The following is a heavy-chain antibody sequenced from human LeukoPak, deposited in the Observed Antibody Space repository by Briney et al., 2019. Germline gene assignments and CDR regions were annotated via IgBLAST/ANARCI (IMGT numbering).Heavy chain of an antibody. CDR2: ISAYNGNT. Sequence: ASVKVSCKPTGYTFTSYGINWVREAPGQELEWIGWISAYNGNTNYAQKLQGRVTMTTDTSTSTAYMGLRSLRSDDTAVYYCARGPITAGIAYYFDYWGQGTLVTVSS. V-gene: IGHV1-18*01. CDR3: ARGPITAGIAYYFDY. CDR1: GYTFTSYG. J-gene: IGHJ4*02. D-gene: IGHD6-13*01.